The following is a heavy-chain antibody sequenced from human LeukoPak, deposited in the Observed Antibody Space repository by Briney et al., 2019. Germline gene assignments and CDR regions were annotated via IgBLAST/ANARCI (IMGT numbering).Heavy chain of an antibody. CDR1: GGSISSCGYY. CDR2: IYYSGST. CDR3: ARGVRTKIYY. D-gene: IGHD6-6*01. V-gene: IGHV4-31*03. J-gene: IGHJ4*02. Sequence: SQTLSLTCTVSGGSISSCGYYWRWIRQHPGKGLEWIGYIYYSGSTYYNPSLKSRVTISVDTSKNQFSLKLSSVTAADTAVYYCARGVRTKIYYWGQGTLVTVSS.